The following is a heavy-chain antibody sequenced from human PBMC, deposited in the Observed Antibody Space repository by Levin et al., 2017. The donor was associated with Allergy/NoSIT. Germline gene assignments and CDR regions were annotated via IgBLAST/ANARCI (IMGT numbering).Heavy chain of an antibody. CDR2: IYHSGST. Sequence: PSETLSLTCAVSGGSISSSNWWSWVRQPPGKGLEWIGEIYHSGSTNYNPSLKSRVTISVDKSKNQFSLKLSSVTAADTAVYYCARVPRGVRTLVPAAKTGYFDYWGQGTLVTVSS. D-gene: IGHD2-2*01. CDR1: GGSISSSNW. V-gene: IGHV4-4*02. CDR3: ARVPRGVRTLVPAAKTGYFDY. J-gene: IGHJ4*02.